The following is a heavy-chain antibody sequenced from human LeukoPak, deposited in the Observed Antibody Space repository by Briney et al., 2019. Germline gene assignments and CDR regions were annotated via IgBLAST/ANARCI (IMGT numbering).Heavy chain of an antibody. Sequence: PGGSLRLSCAASGFTFSGYWMSWLRQAPGKGLEWVANIKQDGSEKYYVDSVKGRFTISRDNAKNSLYLQMNSLRAEDTAVYYCAREGTSIVVVPAADLNMGYYYYYMDVRGKGTTVTVSS. CDR3: AREGTSIVVVPAADLNMGYYYYYMDV. D-gene: IGHD2-2*01. V-gene: IGHV3-7*01. CDR2: IKQDGSEK. J-gene: IGHJ6*03. CDR1: GFTFSGYW.